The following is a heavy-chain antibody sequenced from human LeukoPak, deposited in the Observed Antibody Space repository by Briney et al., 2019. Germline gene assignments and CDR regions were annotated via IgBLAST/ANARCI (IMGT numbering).Heavy chain of an antibody. CDR3: ARDTAVTYYYDSSGYYYVRYFDY. V-gene: IGHV1-2*02. CDR2: INPNSGGT. CDR1: GYTFTGYY. D-gene: IGHD3-22*01. J-gene: IGHJ4*02. Sequence: VASVKVSCKASGYTFTGYYMHWVRQAPGQGLEWMGWINPNSGGTNYAQKFQGRVTMTRDTSISTAYMELSRLRSDDTAVYYCARDTAVTYYYDSSGYYYVRYFDYWGQGTLVTVSS.